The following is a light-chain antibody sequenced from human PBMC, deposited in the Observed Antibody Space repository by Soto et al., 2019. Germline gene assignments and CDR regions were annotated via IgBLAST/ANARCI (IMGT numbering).Light chain of an antibody. CDR1: QSVSRN. V-gene: IGKV3D-15*01. Sequence: VMTQSPATLSVSPEEIATVCCRASQSVSRNLAWYQQKPGQAPRLLIYDASTRATGTPARFSGSGSGTKLTLSISSLQSEDFAVYYCQQYNNWPITFGQGTRLEIK. CDR3: QQYNNWPIT. CDR2: DAS. J-gene: IGKJ5*01.